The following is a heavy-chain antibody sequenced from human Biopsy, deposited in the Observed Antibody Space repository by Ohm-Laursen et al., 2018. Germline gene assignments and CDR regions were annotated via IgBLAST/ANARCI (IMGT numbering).Heavy chain of an antibody. CDR1: GFIFSTYT. CDR2: ISSRSSDI. D-gene: IGHD2-15*01. J-gene: IGHJ6*02. V-gene: IGHV3-21*01. Sequence: GSLRLSCTASGFIFSTYTMNWVRQAPGEGLEWVSSISSRSSDIYYADSVKGRFTISRDNAKNSLSLHMNSLRAEDTAVYYCARESALKWYLSLSYFIGMDVWGQGTTVTVSS. CDR3: ARESALKWYLSLSYFIGMDV.